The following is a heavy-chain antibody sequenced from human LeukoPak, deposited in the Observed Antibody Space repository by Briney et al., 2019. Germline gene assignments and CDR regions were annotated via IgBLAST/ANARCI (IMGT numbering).Heavy chain of an antibody. CDR2: MNPNSGNT. CDR3: ARGRGYYDILTGYYGY. Sequence: ASVKVSCKASGYTFTSYGISWVRQATGQGLEWMGWMNPNSGNTGYAQKFQGRVTMTRNTSISTAYMELSSLRSEDTAVYYCARGRGYYDILTGYYGYWGRGTLVTVSS. J-gene: IGHJ4*02. CDR1: GYTFTSYG. V-gene: IGHV1-8*02. D-gene: IGHD3-9*01.